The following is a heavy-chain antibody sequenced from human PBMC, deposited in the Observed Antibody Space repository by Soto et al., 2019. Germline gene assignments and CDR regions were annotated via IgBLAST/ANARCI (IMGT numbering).Heavy chain of an antibody. D-gene: IGHD3-10*01. V-gene: IGHV4-30-4*01. J-gene: IGHJ4*02. Sequence: QVQLQESGPGLVKPSQTLSLTCTVSGGSTSSGDYYWSWIRQPPGKGLEWIGNIYYSGSTNYNPSLKSRVALSVDTSKNQFSLKLSSVIAADTAVYYCARVVNYFGSGTYYNPTDYWGQGTLVTVSS. CDR2: IYYSGST. CDR3: ARVVNYFGSGTYYNPTDY. CDR1: GGSTSSGDYY.